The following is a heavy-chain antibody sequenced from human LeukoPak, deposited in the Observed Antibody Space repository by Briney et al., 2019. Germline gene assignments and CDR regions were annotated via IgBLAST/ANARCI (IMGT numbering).Heavy chain of an antibody. CDR1: GYTFTGYY. V-gene: IGHV1-2*02. J-gene: IGHJ3*02. Sequence: GASVKVSCKASGYTFTGYYMHWVRQAPGQGLEWIGWINPNSGGTNYAQKFQGRVTMTRDTSISTAYMELSRLRSDDTAVYYCASYGGSGSYSYAFDIWGQGTMVTVSS. D-gene: IGHD3-10*01. CDR2: INPNSGGT. CDR3: ASYGGSGSYSYAFDI.